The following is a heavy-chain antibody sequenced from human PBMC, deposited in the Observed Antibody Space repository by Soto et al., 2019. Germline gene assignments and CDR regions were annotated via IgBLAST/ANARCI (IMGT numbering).Heavy chain of an antibody. J-gene: IGHJ6*02. CDR1: GYTFTSYD. Sequence: ASVKVSCKASGYTFTSYDINWVRQATGQGLEWMGWMNPNSGNTGYAQKFQGRVTMTRNTSISTAYMELSSLRSEDTAVYYCARARRYYGSGTKIHYYGMDVWGQGTTVTVSS. D-gene: IGHD3-10*01. CDR3: ARARRYYGSGTKIHYYGMDV. CDR2: MNPNSGNT. V-gene: IGHV1-8*01.